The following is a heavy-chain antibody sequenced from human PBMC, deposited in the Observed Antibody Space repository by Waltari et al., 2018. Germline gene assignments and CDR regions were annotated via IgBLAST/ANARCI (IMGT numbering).Heavy chain of an antibody. V-gene: IGHV6-1*01. CDR1: GDSVSSNSAA. Sequence: QVQLQQSGPGLVKPSQTLSLPCAISGDSVSSNSAAWNWIRQSPSRGLEWLGRTYYMSKWYNDYAVSGKSRITINPDTAKNQFSLQLNSVTPEDTAVYYCARRLAGTTHYYYYGMDVWGQGTTVTVSS. J-gene: IGHJ6*02. D-gene: IGHD1-7*01. CDR2: TYYMSKWYN. CDR3: ARRLAGTTHYYYYGMDV.